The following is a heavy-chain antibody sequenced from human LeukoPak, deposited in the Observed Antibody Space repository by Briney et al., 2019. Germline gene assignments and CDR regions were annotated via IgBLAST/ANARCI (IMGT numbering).Heavy chain of an antibody. CDR1: GFTFSNSG. V-gene: IGHV3-23*01. Sequence: PGGSLRLSCTASGFTFSNSGMSWVRQAPGKGLEWVSAISNSGGSTFYADSVKGRFTISRDNSKNTLYLQMNSLRAEDTAVYYCAKLTGYSSGWYGYWGQGTLVTVSS. CDR3: AKLTGYSSGWYGY. J-gene: IGHJ4*02. D-gene: IGHD6-19*01. CDR2: ISNSGGST.